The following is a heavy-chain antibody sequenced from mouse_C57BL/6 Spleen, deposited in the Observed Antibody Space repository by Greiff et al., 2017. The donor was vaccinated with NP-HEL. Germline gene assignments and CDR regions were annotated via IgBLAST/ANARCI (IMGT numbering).Heavy chain of an antibody. V-gene: IGHV3-6*01. CDR3: ARDPYGTYFDY. J-gene: IGHJ2*01. CDR2: ISYDGSN. D-gene: IGHD2-1*01. Sequence: EVKLQESGPGLVKPSQSLSLTCSVTGYSITSGYYWNWIRQFPGNKLEWMGYISYDGSNNYNPSLKNRISITRDTSKNQFFLKLNSVTTEDTATYYCARDPYGTYFDYWGQGTTLTVSS. CDR1: GYSITSGYY.